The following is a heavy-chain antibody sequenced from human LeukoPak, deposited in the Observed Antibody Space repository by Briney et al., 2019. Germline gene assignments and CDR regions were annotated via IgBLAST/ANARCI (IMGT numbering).Heavy chain of an antibody. J-gene: IGHJ4*02. Sequence: PGGSLRLSCAASGFTFSSYGMHWVRQAPGKGLEWVAVISYDGSNKYYADSVKGRFTISRDNSKNTLYLQMNNLRAEDTAVYYCAKLSGSNQYSSGWTVDYWGQGTLVTVSS. D-gene: IGHD6-19*01. CDR2: ISYDGSNK. CDR1: GFTFSSYG. V-gene: IGHV3-30*18. CDR3: AKLSGSNQYSSGWTVDY.